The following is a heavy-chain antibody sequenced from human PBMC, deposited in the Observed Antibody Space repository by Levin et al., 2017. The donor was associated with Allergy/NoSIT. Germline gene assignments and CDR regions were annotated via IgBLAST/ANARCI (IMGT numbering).Heavy chain of an antibody. D-gene: IGHD6-13*01. CDR1: GFTFSLYG. V-gene: IGHV3-30*18. J-gene: IGHJ4*02. CDR2: LSYDGNHD. CDR3: AKDLQQQVMGLNDY. Sequence: PGGSLRLSCAASGFTFSLYGMHWVRQAPGTGLEWVALLSYDGNHDYYADSVKGRFTISRDNSKSTIYLQMNSLRAEDTAVYYCAKDLQQQVMGLNDYWGQGTLVTVSS.